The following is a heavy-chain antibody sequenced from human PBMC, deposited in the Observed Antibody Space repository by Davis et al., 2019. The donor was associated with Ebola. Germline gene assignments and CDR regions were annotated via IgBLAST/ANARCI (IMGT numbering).Heavy chain of an antibody. V-gene: IGHV4-38-2*01. CDR2: IYHDGRT. Sequence: PSETLSLTCAVSGYSISSGYYWGWIRQPPGKGLEWIGTIYHDGRTYYNPSLKRRVTMSVDPSRNLFSLKLASMTAADTAIYYCAPNSNSSPWFDPWGQGTRVTVSS. CDR1: GYSISSGYY. J-gene: IGHJ5*02. D-gene: IGHD6-6*01. CDR3: APNSNSSPWFDP.